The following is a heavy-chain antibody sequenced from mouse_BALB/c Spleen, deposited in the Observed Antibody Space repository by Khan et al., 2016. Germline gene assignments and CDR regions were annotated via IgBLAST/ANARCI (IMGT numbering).Heavy chain of an antibody. J-gene: IGHJ4*01. CDR1: GFSLTSYG. CDR3: ARDRPYYAMDY. CDR2: IWAGGST. Sequence: VELVESGPGLVAPSQSLSITCTVSGFSLTSYGVHWVRQPPGKGLEWLGVIWAGGSTNYNSALMSRLSISKDNSKSQVFLKMNSLQTDDTAMYYCARDRPYYAMDYWGQGTSVTVSS. V-gene: IGHV2-9*02.